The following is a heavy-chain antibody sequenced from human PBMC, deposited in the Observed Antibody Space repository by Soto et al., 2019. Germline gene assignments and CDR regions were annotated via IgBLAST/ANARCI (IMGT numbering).Heavy chain of an antibody. J-gene: IGHJ6*02. CDR2: ISGSGVSI. CDR3: AKEITGDFWNHYHFYGMDV. V-gene: IGHV3-23*01. D-gene: IGHD3-3*02. CDR1: GFTFTNYAMTFSNYA. Sequence: GGSLRLSCAASGFTFTNYAMTFSNYAMSWVRQAPGKGLEWVSSISGSGVSIYYADSVKGRFTISRDNSKNTLYLQMNRLGVEDTAIFYCAKEITGDFWNHYHFYGMDVWGQGTTVTVSS.